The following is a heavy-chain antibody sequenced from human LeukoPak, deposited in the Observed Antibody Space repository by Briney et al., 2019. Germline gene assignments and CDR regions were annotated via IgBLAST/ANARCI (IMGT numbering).Heavy chain of an antibody. CDR2: MHHSGNT. V-gene: IGHV4-39*07. D-gene: IGHD5-24*01. CDR3: ARDYSQLDL. J-gene: IGHJ4*02. Sequence: SETLFLTCTVSGDSFSNNKYYWAWVRQPPGKGLEWIGAMHHSGNTYYNSSLKSRVTMSIDTSKNKFSLKLNSVTAADTAVYYCARDYSQLDLWGQGAPVTVSS. CDR1: GDSFSNNKYY.